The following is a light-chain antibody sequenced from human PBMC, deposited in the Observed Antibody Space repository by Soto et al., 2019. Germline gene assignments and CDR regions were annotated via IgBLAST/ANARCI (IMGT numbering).Light chain of an antibody. CDR3: QESYSFLWGT. CDR2: GAS. V-gene: IGKV1-39*01. CDR1: QSNNTY. J-gene: IGKJ1*01. Sequence: DIQMTQSPSSLSASVGDRVTITCRTSQSNNTYLNWYQQKPGKAPKLLIYGASSLQSGVPLRFSGSGSGTDFTLTITTLQPEDFATYYCQESYSFLWGTCGQGTKVEIK.